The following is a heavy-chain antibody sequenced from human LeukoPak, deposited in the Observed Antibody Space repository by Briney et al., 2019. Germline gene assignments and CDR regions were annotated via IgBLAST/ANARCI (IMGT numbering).Heavy chain of an antibody. CDR3: ARDQGVAYCGGDCYAGYFQH. D-gene: IGHD2-21*02. J-gene: IGHJ1*01. V-gene: IGHV3-30-3*01. CDR2: ISYDGSNK. Sequence: PGGSLRLSCAASGFTFSSYWMSWVRQAPGKGLEWVAVISYDGSNKYYADSVKGRFTISRDNSKNTLYLQMNSLRAEDTAVYYCARDQGVAYCGGDCYAGYFQHWGQGTLVTVSS. CDR1: GFTFSSYW.